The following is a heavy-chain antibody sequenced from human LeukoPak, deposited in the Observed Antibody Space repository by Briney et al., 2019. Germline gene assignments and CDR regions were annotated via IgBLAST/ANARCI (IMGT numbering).Heavy chain of an antibody. J-gene: IGHJ4*02. CDR3: AMIAVAGVNFDY. Sequence: GGSLRLSCAASGFTVSSNYMSWVRPAPGKGLEWVSVIYSGGSTYYADSVKGRFTISRDNSKNTLYLQMNSLRAEDTAVYYCAMIAVAGVNFDYWGQGTLVTVSS. D-gene: IGHD6-19*01. CDR1: GFTVSSNY. V-gene: IGHV3-53*01. CDR2: IYSGGST.